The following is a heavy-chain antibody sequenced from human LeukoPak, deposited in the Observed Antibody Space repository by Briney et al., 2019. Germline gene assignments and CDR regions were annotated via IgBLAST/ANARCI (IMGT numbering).Heavy chain of an antibody. CDR3: ARAWIFGVVINDYYYMDV. D-gene: IGHD3-3*01. V-gene: IGHV4-34*01. CDR1: GGSFSGYY. J-gene: IGHJ6*03. Sequence: PSETLSLTCAVYGGSFSGYYWSWIRQPPGKGLEWIGEINHSGSTNYNPSLKSRATISVDTSKNQFSLKLSSVTAADTAVYYCARAWIFGVVINDYYYMDVWGKGTTVTVSS. CDR2: INHSGST.